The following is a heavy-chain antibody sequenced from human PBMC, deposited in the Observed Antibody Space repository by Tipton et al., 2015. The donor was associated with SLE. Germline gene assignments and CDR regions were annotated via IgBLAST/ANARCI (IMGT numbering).Heavy chain of an antibody. CDR1: GDSISRGPFH. CDR3: ARVNIRGYDSDFDY. D-gene: IGHD5-12*01. J-gene: IGHJ4*02. Sequence: TLSLTCTVSGDSISRGPFHWSWVRQHPGKGLEWIGYIYYNGNSYYNPTLKSRVTISADTSRNHFSLKLSSVTAADTAMYYCARVNIRGYDSDFDYWGQGTMVTVSS. V-gene: IGHV4-31*03. CDR2: IYYNGNS.